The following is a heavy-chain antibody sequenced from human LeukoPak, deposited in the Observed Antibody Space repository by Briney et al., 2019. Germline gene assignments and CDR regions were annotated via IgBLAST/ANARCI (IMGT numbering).Heavy chain of an antibody. Sequence: GASVKVFCKASGGTFSSYAISWVRQAPGQGLEWMGRIIPIFGTANYAQKFQGRVTITTDESTSTAYMELSSLRSEDTAVYYCATATDHSSGWLDAFDIWGQGTMVTVSS. CDR1: GGTFSSYA. V-gene: IGHV1-69*05. CDR2: IIPIFGTA. CDR3: ATATDHSSGWLDAFDI. D-gene: IGHD6-19*01. J-gene: IGHJ3*02.